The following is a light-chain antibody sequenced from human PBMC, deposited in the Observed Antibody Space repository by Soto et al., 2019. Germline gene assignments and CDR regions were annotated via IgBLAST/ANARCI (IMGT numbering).Light chain of an antibody. CDR3: QVWDSSSDHVV. V-gene: IGLV3-21*04. CDR2: HDS. J-gene: IGLJ2*01. CDR1: NIGSKS. Sequence: SYELTQPPSVSVAPGKTARITCGGNNIGSKSVHWYRQKPGQAPVLVIYHDSDRPSGIPERFSGSNSGNTATLTISRVEAGDEDDYYCQVWDSSSDHVVFGGGTKLTVL.